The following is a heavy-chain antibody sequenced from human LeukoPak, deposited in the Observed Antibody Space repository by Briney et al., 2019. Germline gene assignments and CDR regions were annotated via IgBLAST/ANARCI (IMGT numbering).Heavy chain of an antibody. Sequence: GGSLRLSCAASGFTVSSNYMSWVRQAPGKGLEWVSVIYSGGSTYYADSVKGRFTISRDNSKNTLYLQMNSLRAEDTAVYYCARGGFGELLFSFDYWGQGTLVTVSS. CDR1: GFTVSSNY. D-gene: IGHD3-10*01. J-gene: IGHJ4*02. CDR2: IYSGGST. CDR3: ARGGFGELLFSFDY. V-gene: IGHV3-66*01.